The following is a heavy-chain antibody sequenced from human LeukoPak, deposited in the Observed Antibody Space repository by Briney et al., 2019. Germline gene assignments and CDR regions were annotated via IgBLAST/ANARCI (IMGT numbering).Heavy chain of an antibody. CDR3: ARDLLYCSSTSCHNNWFDP. J-gene: IGHJ5*02. D-gene: IGHD2-2*01. V-gene: IGHV4-30-4*08. Sequence: SETLSLTSTLSARFISSGAYYWSWIRQPPGKGLEGIGYIYYSGSTNYNPYLKSRVTISVDTSKNQFSLKLSSVTAADTAVYYCARDLLYCSSTSCHNNWFDPWGQGTLVTVSS. CDR1: ARFISSGAYY. CDR2: IYYSGST.